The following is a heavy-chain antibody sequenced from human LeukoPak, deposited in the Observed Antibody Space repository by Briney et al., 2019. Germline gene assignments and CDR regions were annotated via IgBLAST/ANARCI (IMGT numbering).Heavy chain of an antibody. CDR1: AGSIRNSFHY. Sequence: SETLSLTCTVSAGSIRNSFHYWGWIRQPPGKGLEWIGSIYYTGTTYYNPSLKSRVTISVDTSKNQFSLKLSSVTAADTAVYYCARRITMVRGVIWDYWGQGTLVTVSS. D-gene: IGHD3-10*01. V-gene: IGHV4-39*07. CDR3: ARRITMVRGVIWDY. CDR2: IYYTGTT. J-gene: IGHJ4*02.